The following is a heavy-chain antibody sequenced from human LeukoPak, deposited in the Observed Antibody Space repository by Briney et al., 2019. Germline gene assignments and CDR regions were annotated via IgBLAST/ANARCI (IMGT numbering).Heavy chain of an antibody. V-gene: IGHV3-21*01. CDR3: ARDTPTYYYDSSGYYYGTAEYFQH. Sequence: GGSLRLSCAASGFTFSSYSMNWVRQAPGKGLEWVSCISGSSSYIYSADSVKGRFTISRDNAKNSLYLQMNSLRAEDTAVYYCARDTPTYYYDSSGYYYGTAEYFQHWGQGTLVTVSS. CDR2: ISGSSSYI. CDR1: GFTFSSYS. D-gene: IGHD3-22*01. J-gene: IGHJ1*01.